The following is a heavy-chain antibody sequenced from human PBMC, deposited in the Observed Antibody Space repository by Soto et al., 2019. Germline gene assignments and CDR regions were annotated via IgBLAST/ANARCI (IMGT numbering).Heavy chain of an antibody. CDR3: AREIGRSILTGYSYGMDV. D-gene: IGHD3-9*01. J-gene: IGHJ6*02. V-gene: IGHV4-31*03. CDR2: IYYSGST. CDR1: GGSISSGDYY. Sequence: QVQLQESGPGLVKPSQTLSLTCTVSGGSISSGDYYWSWIRQHPGKGLEWIGYIYYSGSTYYNPSLKGRVTISVDTSNNQFSLKLSSVTAADTAVYYCAREIGRSILTGYSYGMDVWGQGTTVTVSS.